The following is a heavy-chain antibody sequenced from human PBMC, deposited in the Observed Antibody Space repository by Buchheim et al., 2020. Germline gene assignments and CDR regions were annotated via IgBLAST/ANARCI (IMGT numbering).Heavy chain of an antibody. Sequence: QVQLVESGGGVVQPGRSLRLSCAASGFTFSSYGMHWVRQAPGKGLEWVAVISYDGSNKYYADSVKGRFTISRDNSKNTLYLQMNSLRAEDTAVYYCAKDWQLGAHYYYYGMDVWGQGTT. CDR1: GFTFSSYG. J-gene: IGHJ6*02. D-gene: IGHD6-6*01. V-gene: IGHV3-30*18. CDR2: ISYDGSNK. CDR3: AKDWQLGAHYYYYGMDV.